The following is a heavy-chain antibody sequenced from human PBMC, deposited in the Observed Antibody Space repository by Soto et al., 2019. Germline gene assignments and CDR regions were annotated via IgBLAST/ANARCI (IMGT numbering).Heavy chain of an antibody. D-gene: IGHD3-16*01. Sequence: PGGSLRLSCAASGFTFSPYAMTWVRQAPGKGLEWVSSISGSGGNTNYADSVKGRFTVSRDNSKRTLSLQMDSLTEEDTAIYYCAKGLSRFFTTQYYYGLDVWGRGTTVTVSS. CDR1: GFTFSPYA. CDR2: ISGSGGNT. V-gene: IGHV3-23*01. CDR3: AKGLSRFFTTQYYYGLDV. J-gene: IGHJ6*02.